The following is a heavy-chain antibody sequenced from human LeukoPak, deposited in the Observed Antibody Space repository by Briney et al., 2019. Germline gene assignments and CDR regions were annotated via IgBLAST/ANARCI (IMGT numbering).Heavy chain of an antibody. J-gene: IGHJ4*02. CDR3: ARDQYSYGYEFDY. CDR1: GFTFSSYS. V-gene: IGHV3-21*01. CDR2: ISSSSSYI. D-gene: IGHD5-18*01. Sequence: GGSLRLSCAASGFTFSSYSTNWVRQAPGKGLEWVSSISSSSSYIYYADSVKGRFTISRDNAKNSLYLQMNSLRAEGTAVYYCARDQYSYGYEFDYWGQGTLVTVSS.